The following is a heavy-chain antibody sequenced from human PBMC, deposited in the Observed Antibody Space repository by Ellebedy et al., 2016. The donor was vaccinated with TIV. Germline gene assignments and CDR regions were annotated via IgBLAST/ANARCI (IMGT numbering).Heavy chain of an antibody. CDR1: GFMFSDYY. D-gene: IGHD6-19*01. V-gene: IGHV3-11*06. CDR2: ISVGSSYT. CDR3: VRDRIAVADNWFDP. Sequence: GESLKISCTAPGFMFSDYYMSWIRQAPGKGLEWVSYISVGSSYTNYVDSVKGRFTISRDNAKNSLYLQMNSLRDEDTAVYYCVRDRIAVADNWFDPWGQGTLVTVSS. J-gene: IGHJ5*02.